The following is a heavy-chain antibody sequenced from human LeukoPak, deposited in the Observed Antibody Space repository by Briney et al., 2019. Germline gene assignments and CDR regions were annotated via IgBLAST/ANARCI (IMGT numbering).Heavy chain of an antibody. D-gene: IGHD2-2*01. J-gene: IGHJ5*02. CDR2: IYTSGST. CDR1: GGSISSGSYY. Sequence: PSETLSLTCTVSGGSISSGSYYWSWIRQPAGKGLEWIGRIYTSGSTNYNPSLKSRVTISVDTSKNQFSLKLSSVTAADTAVYYCARATGGSCGSTSCYVPEINNIRFDPWGQGTLVTVSS. CDR3: ARATGGSCGSTSCYVPEINNIRFDP. V-gene: IGHV4-61*02.